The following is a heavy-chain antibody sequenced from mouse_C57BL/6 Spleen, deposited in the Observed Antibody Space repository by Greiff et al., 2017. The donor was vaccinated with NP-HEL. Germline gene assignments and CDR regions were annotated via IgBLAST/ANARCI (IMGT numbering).Heavy chain of an antibody. CDR1: GFTFSDFY. CDR2: SRNKANDYTT. J-gene: IGHJ1*03. Sequence: EVKLVESGGGLVQSGRSLRLSCATSGFTFSDFYMEWVRQAPGKGLEWIAASRNKANDYTTEYSASVKGRFIVSRDTSQSILYLQMNALRAEDTAIYYCARDARGNYGYFDVWGTGTTVTVSS. CDR3: ARDARGNYGYFDV. V-gene: IGHV7-1*01. D-gene: IGHD2-1*01.